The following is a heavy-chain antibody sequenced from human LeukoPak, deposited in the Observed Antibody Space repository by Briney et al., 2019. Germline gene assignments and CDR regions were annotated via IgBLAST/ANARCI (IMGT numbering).Heavy chain of an antibody. CDR1: GGSISSYY. CDR2: IYTSGST. D-gene: IGHD2-2*01. J-gene: IGHJ5*02. CDR3: ARGGIKDCSSTSCYPYNWFDP. Sequence: SSETLSLTCTVSGGSISSYYWSWIRQPAGKGLEWIGRIYTSGSTNYNPSLKSRVTMSVDTPKNRFSLKLTSVTAADTAVYYCARGGIKDCSSTSCYPYNWFDPWGQGTLVTVSS. V-gene: IGHV4-4*07.